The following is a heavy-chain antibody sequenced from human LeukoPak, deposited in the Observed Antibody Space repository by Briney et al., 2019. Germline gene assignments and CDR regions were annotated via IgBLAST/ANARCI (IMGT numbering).Heavy chain of an antibody. J-gene: IGHJ5*02. CDR2: ISWNSGSI. CDR1: GFTFDDYA. Sequence: GGSLRLSCAASGFTFDDYAMHWVRQAPGKGLEWVSGISWNSGSIGYADSVKGRFTISRDNSKSLVYLQMDSLRDEDTAVYYCAGEVVRDVSGVDYTWLDPWGQGTLVFVS. V-gene: IGHV3-9*01. D-gene: IGHD2-8*01. CDR3: AGEVVRDVSGVDYTWLDP.